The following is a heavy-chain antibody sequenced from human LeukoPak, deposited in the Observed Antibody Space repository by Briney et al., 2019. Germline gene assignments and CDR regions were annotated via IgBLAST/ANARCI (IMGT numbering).Heavy chain of an antibody. D-gene: IGHD3-10*01. CDR1: GGSVNSSSYY. CDR3: ARGGWFGGDAFDI. J-gene: IGHJ3*02. Sequence: SETLSLTCTVSGGSVNSSSYYWGWIRQPPGKGLEWIGSFYHSGNTYYNPSLKSRVTISLDTSKNQFSLKLTSVPAADTALYYCARGGWFGGDAFDIWGQGTMVTVSS. V-gene: IGHV4-39*07. CDR2: FYHSGNT.